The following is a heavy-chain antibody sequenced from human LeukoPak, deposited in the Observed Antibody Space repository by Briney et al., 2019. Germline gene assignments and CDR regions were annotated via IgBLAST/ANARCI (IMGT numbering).Heavy chain of an antibody. D-gene: IGHD1-26*01. CDR2: ITGSGIVT. CDR3: ATQTSGNYYYFAH. V-gene: IGHV3-23*01. CDR1: GFTFSAYA. Sequence: PGGSLRLSCEASGFTFSAYAMSWVRQAPGKGLEWVSAITGSGIVTQYADSVKGRFTISRDNSKNTLYLQMNSLRAEDTAVYYCATQTSGNYYYFAHWGQGTLVTVSS. J-gene: IGHJ4*02.